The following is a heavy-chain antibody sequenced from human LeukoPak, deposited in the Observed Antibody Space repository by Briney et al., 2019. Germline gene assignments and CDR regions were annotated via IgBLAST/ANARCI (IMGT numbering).Heavy chain of an antibody. CDR2: ITGIGHNT. CDR1: GFTFSSYA. J-gene: IGHJ3*02. V-gene: IGHV3-23*01. CDR3: ARPTIAVAGLAWIHAPDR. D-gene: IGHD6-19*01. Sequence: GGSLRLSCAASGFTFSSYAMRWVRQAPGRGLEWVSTITGIGHNTYHAESVKGRFAISRENSKNTLYLQMISLRADDTAGYDCARPTIAVAGLAWIHAPDRWGLGTMVTVSS.